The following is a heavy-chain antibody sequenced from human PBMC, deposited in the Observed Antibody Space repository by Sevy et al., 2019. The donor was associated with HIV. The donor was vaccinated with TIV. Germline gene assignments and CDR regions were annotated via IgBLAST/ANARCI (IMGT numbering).Heavy chain of an antibody. D-gene: IGHD3-22*01. V-gene: IGHV1-8*01. CDR2: MNPNSGNT. Sequence: ASVRVSCKASGYTFTSYDINWVRQATGQGLEWMGWMNPNSGNTGYAQKFQGRVTMTRNTSISTAYMELSSLRSEDTAVYYCARDTYYYDSSGYFIFDSWGQGTLVTVSS. CDR3: ARDTYYYDSSGYFIFDS. J-gene: IGHJ4*02. CDR1: GYTFTSYD.